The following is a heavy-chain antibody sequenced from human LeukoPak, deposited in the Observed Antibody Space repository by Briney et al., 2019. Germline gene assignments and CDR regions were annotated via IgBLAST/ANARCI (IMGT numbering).Heavy chain of an antibody. Sequence: SETLSLTCTVSGGSISSSYWSWIRQPPGKGLEWIGYIYYSGSTNYNPSLKSRVTISVDTSKNQFSLKLSSVTAADTAVYYCARDGSSSWPYYYYYGMDVWGQGTTVTVSS. V-gene: IGHV4-59*01. D-gene: IGHD6-13*01. CDR3: ARDGSSSWPYYYYYGMDV. J-gene: IGHJ6*02. CDR2: IYYSGST. CDR1: GGSISSSY.